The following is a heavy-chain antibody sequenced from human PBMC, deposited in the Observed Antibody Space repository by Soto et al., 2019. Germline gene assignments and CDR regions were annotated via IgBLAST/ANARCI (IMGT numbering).Heavy chain of an antibody. Sequence: PSETLSLTCTVSGGSISSYYWSWIRQPPGKGLEWIGYIYYSGSTNYNPSLKSRVTISVDTSKNQFSLKLSSVTAADTAVYYCARDSYYYGSGSPWGMDVWGQGTTVTVSS. J-gene: IGHJ6*02. CDR3: ARDSYYYGSGSPWGMDV. CDR1: GGSISSYY. CDR2: IYYSGST. D-gene: IGHD3-10*01. V-gene: IGHV4-59*01.